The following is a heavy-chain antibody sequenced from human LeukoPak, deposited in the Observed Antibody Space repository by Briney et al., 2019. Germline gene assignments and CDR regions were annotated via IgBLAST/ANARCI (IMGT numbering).Heavy chain of an antibody. Sequence: PGGSLRLSCAASGFTFSSYSMNWVRQAPGKGLEWVSSIRSSSSYIYYADSVEGRFTISRDNAKNSLYLQMNSLRAEDTAVYYWARDAGSGDDAFDIWGQGTMVTVSS. CDR1: GFTFSSYS. CDR3: ARDAGSGDDAFDI. V-gene: IGHV3-21*01. D-gene: IGHD2-15*01. CDR2: IRSSSSYI. J-gene: IGHJ3*02.